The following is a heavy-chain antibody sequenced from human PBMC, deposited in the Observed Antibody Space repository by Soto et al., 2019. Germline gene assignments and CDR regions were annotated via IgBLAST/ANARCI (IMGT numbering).Heavy chain of an antibody. Sequence: SEPRSRIWTVSGGSIRSYCWSWIRQPPGKGLEWIGYIYYSGSTNYNPSLKSRVTISVDTSKNQFSLKLSSVTAADTAVYYCAREQLGGIDYWGQGTLVTVYS. CDR1: GGSIRSYC. CDR3: AREQLGGIDY. D-gene: IGHD6-13*01. V-gene: IGHV4-59*01. CDR2: IYYSGST. J-gene: IGHJ4*02.